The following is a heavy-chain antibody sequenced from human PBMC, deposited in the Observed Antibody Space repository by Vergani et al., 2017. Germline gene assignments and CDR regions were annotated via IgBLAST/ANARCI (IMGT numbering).Heavy chain of an antibody. D-gene: IGHD5-12*01. CDR1: GFVISTYW. CDR3: TKGSVYYHDSAGHGYDPYTGFDL. Sequence: EVQLLESGGDLVQPGGSLRLSCAASGFVISTYWMTWVRRAPGKGLEWVSGISWNSGAVDYADSVRGRFTISRDNAKNSLFLEMNSLRFEDTAVYFCTKGSVYYHDSAGHGYDPYTGFDLWGQGTLVTVSS. V-gene: IGHV3-9*01. CDR2: ISWNSGAV. J-gene: IGHJ3*01.